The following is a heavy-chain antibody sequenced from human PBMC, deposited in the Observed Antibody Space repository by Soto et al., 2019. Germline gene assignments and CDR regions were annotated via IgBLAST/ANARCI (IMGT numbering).Heavy chain of an antibody. CDR1: GDSITSGNYF. J-gene: IGHJ4*02. CDR2: ISYSGRT. D-gene: IGHD5-18*01. CDR3: ARGAYNFGGQLEH. V-gene: IGHV4-31*11. Sequence: SETLSLTCAVSGDSITSGNYFWTWVRQHPAKGLEWIGLISYSGRTYLNPSLKSRVAISIDTSNDRFSLELTSVTAADTAIYYCARGAYNFGGQLEHWGQGILVTVSS.